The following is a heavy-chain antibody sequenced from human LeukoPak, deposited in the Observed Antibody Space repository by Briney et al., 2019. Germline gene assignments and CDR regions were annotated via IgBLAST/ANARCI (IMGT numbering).Heavy chain of an antibody. CDR3: ATGHGYNSYMDV. Sequence: GASVKVSCKASGYTFASYTISWVRQAPGQGLEWLGWISVYNSNTYYAQKLKGRVTMTTDTSTTTAYMELRSLTSDDTALYYCATGHGYNSYMDVWGEGTTVIVSS. V-gene: IGHV1-18*04. CDR2: ISVYNSNT. D-gene: IGHD5-24*01. CDR1: GYTFASYT. J-gene: IGHJ6*03.